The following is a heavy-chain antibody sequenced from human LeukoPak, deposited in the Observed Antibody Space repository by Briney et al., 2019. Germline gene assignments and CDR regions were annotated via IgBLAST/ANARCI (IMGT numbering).Heavy chain of an antibody. CDR2: IYPGDSDS. CDR1: GHIFTNYW. J-gene: IGHJ3*02. V-gene: IGHV5-51*01. Sequence: GESLKISCKASGHIFTNYWIAWVRQMPGKGLEWRGIIYPGDSDSRYSPSFQGHVTISADKSISTAYLQWSSLKASDTAMYYCARYGVEGYNGAFHTWGQGTMVTVSS. CDR3: ARYGVEGYNGAFHT. D-gene: IGHD5-24*01.